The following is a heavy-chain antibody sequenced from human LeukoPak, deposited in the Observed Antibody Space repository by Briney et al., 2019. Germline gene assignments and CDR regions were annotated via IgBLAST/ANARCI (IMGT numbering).Heavy chain of an antibody. CDR1: GRSISSYY. CDR2: IYYTGST. V-gene: IGHV4-59*01. D-gene: IGHD5-12*01. CDR3: ARVVYSGYDFRGAVDV. Sequence: SETLSLICAISGRSISSYYWSWIRQPPGKGLEWIGYIYYTGSTNHNPSLKSRVTISVDTSKNQFSLKLSSVTAADTAVYYCARVVYSGYDFRGAVDVWGKGTTVTVSS. J-gene: IGHJ6*04.